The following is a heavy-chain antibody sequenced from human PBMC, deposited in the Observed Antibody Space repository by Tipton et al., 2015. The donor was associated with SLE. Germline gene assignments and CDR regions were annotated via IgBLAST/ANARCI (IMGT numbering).Heavy chain of an antibody. CDR1: SGSISTISDY. J-gene: IGHJ4*02. Sequence: TLSLTCIVSSGSISTISDYWGWVRQPPGKGPEWLGSISHTGRSYYNTSLQSRITMSLDTSRNQVFLRLSSVTAADTAIYYCARHDYDDNGYYMQYFDYWGQGTLVTVSS. V-gene: IGHV4-39*01. D-gene: IGHD3-22*01. CDR3: ARHDYDDNGYYMQYFDY. CDR2: ISHTGRS.